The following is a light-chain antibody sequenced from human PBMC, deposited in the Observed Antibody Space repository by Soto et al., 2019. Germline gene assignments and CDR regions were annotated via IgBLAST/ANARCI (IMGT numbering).Light chain of an antibody. CDR1: QSVRSSY. J-gene: IGKJ2*01. CDR2: AAS. CDR3: HQYGTSPFT. V-gene: IGKV3-20*01. Sequence: EIVLTQSPGTLSLSPGEIATLSCRPSQSVRSSYLAWYQQKPGQAPRLLIYAASSRATGIPDRFSGSGSGTDFTLSISRLEPKDFAVYHCHQYGTSPFTFGQGTKLEI.